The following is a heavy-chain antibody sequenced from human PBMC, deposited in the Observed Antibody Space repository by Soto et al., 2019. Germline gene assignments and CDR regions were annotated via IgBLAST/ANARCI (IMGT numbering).Heavy chain of an antibody. V-gene: IGHV1-69*06. Sequence: ASVKVSCKASGGTFSSYAISWVRQAPGQGPEWMGGIIPIFGTANYAQKFQGRVTITADKSTSTAYMELSSLRSEDTAVYYCARKGIAVARAFDYWGQGTLVTVSS. CDR1: GGTFSSYA. CDR3: ARKGIAVARAFDY. D-gene: IGHD6-19*01. CDR2: IIPIFGTA. J-gene: IGHJ4*02.